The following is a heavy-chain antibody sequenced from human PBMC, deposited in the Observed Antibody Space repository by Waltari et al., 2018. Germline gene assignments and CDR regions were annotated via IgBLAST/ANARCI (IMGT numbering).Heavy chain of an antibody. CDR3: ARAKDSSSWYFDY. CDR1: GFTVSSNS. V-gene: IGHV3-53*02. J-gene: IGHJ4*02. CDR2: IYSGGST. D-gene: IGHD6-13*01. Sequence: EVQLVETGGGLIQPGGSLRLSCAASGFTVSSNSMSWVRQAPGKGLEWVSVIYSGGSTYYADSVKGRFTISRDNSKNTLYLQMNSLRAEDTAVYYCARAKDSSSWYFDYWGQGTLVTVSS.